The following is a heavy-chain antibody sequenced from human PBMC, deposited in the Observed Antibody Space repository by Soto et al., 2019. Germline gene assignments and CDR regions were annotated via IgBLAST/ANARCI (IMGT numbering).Heavy chain of an antibody. Sequence: GGSLRLSCATSGFTFRYHGMSWVRQAPGKGLEWVSTINSNGVDTHYPDSVKGRFIISRDNSRNTLDLHMSSLRAEDTALYYCVSWVSAHFDYWGQGTMVTDSS. CDR3: VSWVSAHFDY. CDR1: GFTFRYHG. D-gene: IGHD2-8*01. V-gene: IGHV3-23*01. J-gene: IGHJ4*02. CDR2: INSNGVDT.